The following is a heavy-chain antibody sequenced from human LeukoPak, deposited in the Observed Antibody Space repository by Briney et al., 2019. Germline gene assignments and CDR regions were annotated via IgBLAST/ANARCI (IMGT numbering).Heavy chain of an antibody. Sequence: SETLSLTCTVSGGSISSYYWSWIRQPPGKGLEWIGYIYYSGSTNYNPSLKSRVTISVDTSKNQFSLKLSSVTAADTAVYYCARDQLPEAFDIWGQGTMVTVPS. V-gene: IGHV4-59*01. D-gene: IGHD1-7*01. CDR3: ARDQLPEAFDI. CDR1: GGSISSYY. CDR2: IYYSGST. J-gene: IGHJ3*02.